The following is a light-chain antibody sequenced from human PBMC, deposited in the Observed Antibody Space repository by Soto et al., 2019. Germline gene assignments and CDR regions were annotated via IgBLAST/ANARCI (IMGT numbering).Light chain of an antibody. V-gene: IGKV1-5*03. J-gene: IGKJ1*01. Sequence: DIQMTQSPSTLSASVGDRVTITCRASQSISSWLAWYQQKPGEAPKLLIYKASSLDSGVPSRFSGSGSGTEFTLTISSLQPDDFASYYCQQYSVYSWTFGQGTQVEIK. CDR1: QSISSW. CDR3: QQYSVYSWT. CDR2: KAS.